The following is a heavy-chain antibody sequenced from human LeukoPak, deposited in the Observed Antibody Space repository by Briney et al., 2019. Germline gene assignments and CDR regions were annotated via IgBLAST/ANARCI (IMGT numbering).Heavy chain of an antibody. V-gene: IGHV4-39*07. D-gene: IGHD1-7*01. CDR1: GGSISSSSYY. CDR2: IYYSGST. CDR3: ARDRVFGITGTMLWFDP. Sequence: SETLSLTCTVSGGSISSSSYYWGWIRQPPGKGLEWIGSIYYSGSTYYNPSLKSRVTISVDTSKNQFSLNLSSVTAADTAVYYCARDRVFGITGTMLWFDPWGQGTLVTVSS. J-gene: IGHJ5*02.